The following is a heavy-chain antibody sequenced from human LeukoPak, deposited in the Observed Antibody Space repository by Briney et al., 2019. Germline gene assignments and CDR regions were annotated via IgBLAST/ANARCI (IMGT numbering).Heavy chain of an antibody. CDR3: ASHNVAGRTNWFDP. D-gene: IGHD6-19*01. V-gene: IGHV1-18*01. CDR1: GGTFSSYA. CDR2: ISAYNGNT. Sequence: SVKVSCKASGGTFSSYAISWVRQAPGQGLEWMGWISAYNGNTNYAQKLQGRVTMTTDTSTSTAYMELRSLRSDDTAVYYCASHNVAGRTNWFDPWGQGTLVTVSS. J-gene: IGHJ5*02.